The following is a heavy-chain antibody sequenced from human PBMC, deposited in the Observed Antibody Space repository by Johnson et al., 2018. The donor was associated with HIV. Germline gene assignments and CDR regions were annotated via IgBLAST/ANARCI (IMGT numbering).Heavy chain of an antibody. D-gene: IGHD6-13*01. V-gene: IGHV3-33*06. Sequence: QMLLVESGGGVVQPGRSLRLSCAASGFTFSSYAMHWVRQAPGKGLEWVAFIWDDGSNKYHADSVKGRFTISRDNSKNTLYLQMNSLRAEDTAVYYCAKVRRGSSWYIAFDIWGQGTMVTVSS. CDR1: GFTFSSYA. CDR2: IWDDGSNK. J-gene: IGHJ3*02. CDR3: AKVRRGSSWYIAFDI.